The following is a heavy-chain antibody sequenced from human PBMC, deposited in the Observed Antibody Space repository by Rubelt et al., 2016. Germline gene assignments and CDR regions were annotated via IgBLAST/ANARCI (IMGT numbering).Heavy chain of an antibody. CDR1: GFTFRTYG. D-gene: IGHD2-8*01. CDR2: IWYDGGYK. J-gene: IGHJ4*02. CDR3: ARVHHFCSNGVCFKGYFDF. V-gene: IGHV3-33*01. Sequence: GGGVVQPGRSLRLSCAASGFTFRTYGMHWVRQAPGKGLEWVAVIWYDGGYKYNADSVQGRFTISRDISKNTLYLQMNSLRAEDTAVYYCARVHHFCSNGVCFKGYFDFWGQGTLVTVSS.